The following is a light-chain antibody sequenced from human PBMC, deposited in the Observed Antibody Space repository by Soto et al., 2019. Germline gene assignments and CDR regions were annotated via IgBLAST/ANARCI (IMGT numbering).Light chain of an antibody. Sequence: QAVLSLPPSVSGTPGKSATISSTGTSSDVGSYNRVSWYQQPPGTAPKVIIYEVTNRPSGVPDRFSGSKSGNTASLTISGLQAEDEADYYCCSYRSGNTYVFGSGTKVTVL. J-gene: IGLJ1*01. CDR1: SSDVGSYNR. CDR2: EVT. V-gene: IGLV2-18*02. CDR3: CSYRSGNTYV.